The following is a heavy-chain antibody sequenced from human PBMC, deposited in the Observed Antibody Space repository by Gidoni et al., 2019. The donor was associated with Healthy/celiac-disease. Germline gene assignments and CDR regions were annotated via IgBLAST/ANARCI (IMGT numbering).Heavy chain of an antibody. Sequence: QVQLVESGGGVVQPGRSLRLSCAASGFTFSSYGMHWVRQAPGKGLEWVAVIWYDGSNKYYADTVKGRFTISRDNSKNTLYLQMNSLRAEDTAVYYCARGDHSSGYYIDYWGQGTLVTVSS. J-gene: IGHJ4*02. CDR1: GFTFSSYG. D-gene: IGHD3-22*01. CDR2: IWYDGSNK. CDR3: ARGDHSSGYYIDY. V-gene: IGHV3-33*01.